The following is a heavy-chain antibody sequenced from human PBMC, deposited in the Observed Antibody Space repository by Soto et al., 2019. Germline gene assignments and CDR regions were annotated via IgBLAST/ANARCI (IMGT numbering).Heavy chain of an antibody. CDR3: ATNTVHWYLDL. CDR1: GFTFNIYA. V-gene: IGHV3-23*01. Sequence: EVQLLESGGGLVQPGGSLRLSCAASGFTFNIYAMSWVRQAPGKGLEWVSSLSSNGGSTYYADSGRGRFTISRDNSKDTLYLQMNSLKAEDTAIYYCATNTVHWYLDLWGRGTLVTVSS. D-gene: IGHD4-17*01. J-gene: IGHJ2*01. CDR2: LSSNGGST.